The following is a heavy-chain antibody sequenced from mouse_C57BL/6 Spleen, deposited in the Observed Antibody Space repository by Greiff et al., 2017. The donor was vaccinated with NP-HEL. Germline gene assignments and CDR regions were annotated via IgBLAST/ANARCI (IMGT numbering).Heavy chain of an antibody. Sequence: EVQLVESGAELVRPGASVKLSCTASGFNIKDDYMHWVKQRPEQGLEWIGWIDPENGDTEYASKFQGKATITADTSSNTAYLQLSSLTSEDTAVYYCTTRDYGSSNDFDYWGQGTTLTVSS. D-gene: IGHD1-1*01. V-gene: IGHV14-4*01. CDR1: GFNIKDDY. J-gene: IGHJ2*01. CDR3: TTRDYGSSNDFDY. CDR2: IDPENGDT.